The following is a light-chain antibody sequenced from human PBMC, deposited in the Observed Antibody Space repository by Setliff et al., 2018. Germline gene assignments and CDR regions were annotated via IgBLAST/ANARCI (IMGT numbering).Light chain of an antibody. CDR2: GVS. CDR1: SNDVGSYDL. Sequence: QSVLTQPASVSGSPGQSITISCSGTSNDVGSYDLVSWYQQHPGKAPKLIIYGVSDRPSGVSNRFSGSKAGNTAFLTISGLQAEDEADYYCSAYTSSSTYVFGIGTKVTVL. CDR3: SAYTSSSTYV. J-gene: IGLJ1*01. V-gene: IGLV2-14*03.